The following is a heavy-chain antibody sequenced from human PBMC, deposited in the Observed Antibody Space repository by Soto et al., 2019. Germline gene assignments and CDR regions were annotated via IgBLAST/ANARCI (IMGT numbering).Heavy chain of an antibody. CDR2: IYYSGST. Sequence: SETLSLTCTVSGGSISSYYWSWIRQPPGKGLEWIGYIYYSGSTNYNPSLKSRVTISVDTSKNQFSLKLSSVTAADTAVYYCARSPSYDYVWGSYRRNSFDYWGQGTLVTVSS. CDR1: GGSISSYY. D-gene: IGHD3-16*02. CDR3: ARSPSYDYVWGSYRRNSFDY. J-gene: IGHJ4*02. V-gene: IGHV4-59*01.